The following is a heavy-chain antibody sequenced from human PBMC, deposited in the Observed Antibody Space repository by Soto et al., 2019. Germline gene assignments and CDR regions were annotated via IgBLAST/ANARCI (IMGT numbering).Heavy chain of an antibody. Sequence: QVHLVQSGDEVKKPGASVKVSCMASGYTFSNFGITWVRQAPGQGLEWMGWISGKNGNTNYAQKIQGRVTLTTDTXSGTAYMELTSLRSDDTAVYYCARSVGPQWLKYPDYWGQGTLVTVSS. CDR3: ARSVGPQWLKYPDY. D-gene: IGHD6-19*01. V-gene: IGHV1-18*01. CDR2: ISGKNGNT. CDR1: GYTFSNFG. J-gene: IGHJ4*02.